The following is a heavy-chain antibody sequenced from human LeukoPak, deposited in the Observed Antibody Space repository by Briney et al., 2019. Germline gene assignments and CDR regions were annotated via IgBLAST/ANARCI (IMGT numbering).Heavy chain of an antibody. Sequence: GGSLRLSCAASGFTFSSFTMNWVRQAPGKGLEWVSSISGSDGSSHYADFVKGRFTISRDNSKNTLYLQMNSLRAEDTALYYCAKTGGSGWFSDYWGQGTLVTVSS. J-gene: IGHJ4*02. CDR1: GFTFSSFT. V-gene: IGHV3-23*01. D-gene: IGHD6-19*01. CDR3: AKTGGSGWFSDY. CDR2: ISGSDGSS.